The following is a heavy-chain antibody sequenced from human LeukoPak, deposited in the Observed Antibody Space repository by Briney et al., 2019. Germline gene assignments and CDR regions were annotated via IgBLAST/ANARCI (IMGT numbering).Heavy chain of an antibody. J-gene: IGHJ4*02. CDR1: GLTFSAYA. CDR2: IRYNGGKE. V-gene: IGHV3-30*02. D-gene: IGHD6-13*01. Sequence: GGSLRLSCTASGLTFSAYAMHWVRQAPGKGLEWVAFIRYNGGKEHHADSVKGRFTISRDNSKNTLYLQMNSLRAEDTAVYYCAKVSSSCPDCSFDSWGQGTLVTVSS. CDR3: AKVSSSCPDCSFDS.